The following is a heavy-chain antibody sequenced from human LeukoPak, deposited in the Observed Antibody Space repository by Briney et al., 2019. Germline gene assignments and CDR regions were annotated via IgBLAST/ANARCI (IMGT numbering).Heavy chain of an antibody. CDR1: GFTFSTYS. Sequence: PGGSLRLSCAASGFTFSTYSMNWVRQAPGKGLEWVSFISSSSEYIYYADSVKGRFIISRDNAKNSLYLQVNSLRAEDTAMYYCAKERDRYSGSYFQFDPWGQGTLVTVSS. V-gene: IGHV3-21*01. J-gene: IGHJ5*02. CDR3: AKERDRYSGSYFQFDP. CDR2: ISSSSEYI. D-gene: IGHD1-26*01.